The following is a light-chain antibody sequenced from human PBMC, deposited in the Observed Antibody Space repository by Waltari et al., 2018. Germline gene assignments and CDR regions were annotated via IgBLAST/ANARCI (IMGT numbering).Light chain of an antibody. V-gene: IGKV2-30*02. J-gene: IGKJ4*01. CDR3: MQGTHLLT. Sequence: DVVMTQSPLSLPITPGQPASMTYRSSQSLLHSNGNTYLSWFLQKPGQPPRRLIYKVSNRDSGVPDRFSGSGAGTDFTLKISRVEAEDVGVYYCMQGTHLLTFGGGTKVEIK. CDR2: KVS. CDR1: QSLLHSNGNTY.